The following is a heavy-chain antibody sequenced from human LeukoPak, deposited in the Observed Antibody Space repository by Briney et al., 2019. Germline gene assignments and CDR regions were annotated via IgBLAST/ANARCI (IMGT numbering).Heavy chain of an antibody. CDR1: GFTFSSYA. Sequence: GGSLRLSCAASGFTFSSYAMSWVRQAPGKGLEWVSGIRSSGGSTYYADSVKGRFTISRDNSKNTLYLQMNSLRAEDTAVYYCAKGMAAAGTRGTLYYYYGMDVWGQGTTVTVSS. V-gene: IGHV3-23*01. D-gene: IGHD6-13*01. CDR2: IRSSGGST. J-gene: IGHJ6*02. CDR3: AKGMAAAGTRGTLYYYYGMDV.